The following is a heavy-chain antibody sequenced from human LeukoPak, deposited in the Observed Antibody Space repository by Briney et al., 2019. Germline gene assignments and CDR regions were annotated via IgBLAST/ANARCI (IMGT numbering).Heavy chain of an antibody. V-gene: IGHV3-7*01. Sequence: GGSLRLSCVATGLAFQNDWMTWVPQGPGKGPEGVATIRPDGSTFTYVDAVRGRFTISRDNPKNSLYLQMHSLRADDTAVYYCATTFPYCAYGTCALGGQGTLVIVSS. J-gene: IGHJ1*01. CDR1: GLAFQNDW. CDR3: ATTFPYCAYGTCAL. CDR2: IRPDGSTF. D-gene: IGHD2-8*01.